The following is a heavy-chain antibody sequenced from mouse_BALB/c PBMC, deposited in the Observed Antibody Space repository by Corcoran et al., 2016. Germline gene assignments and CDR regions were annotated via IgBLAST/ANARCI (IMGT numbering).Heavy chain of an antibody. V-gene: IGHV1S135*01. CDR2: IDPFNGGT. CDR3: ARRDYDYTRFAY. CDR1: GYSFTSYY. Sequence: EIQLQQSGPELMKPGASVKISCKASGYSFTSYYMHWVKQSHGKSLEWIGYIDPFNGGTSYNQKFKGKATLTVDKSSSTAYMHLSSLTSEDSAVYYCARRDYDYTRFAYWGQGTLVTCAA. D-gene: IGHD2-4*01. J-gene: IGHJ3*01.